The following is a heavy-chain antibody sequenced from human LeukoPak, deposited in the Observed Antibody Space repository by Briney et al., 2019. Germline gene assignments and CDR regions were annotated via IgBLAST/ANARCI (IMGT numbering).Heavy chain of an antibody. CDR2: INHSGST. Sequence: PSETLSLTCTVSGGSISSYYWSWIRQPPGKGLEWIGEINHSGSTNYNPSLKSRVTISVDTSKNQFSLKLSSVTAADTAVYYCARDTYYYGSGSSANNFDYWGQGTLVTVSS. D-gene: IGHD3-10*01. CDR1: GGSISSYY. CDR3: ARDTYYYGSGSSANNFDY. J-gene: IGHJ4*02. V-gene: IGHV4-34*01.